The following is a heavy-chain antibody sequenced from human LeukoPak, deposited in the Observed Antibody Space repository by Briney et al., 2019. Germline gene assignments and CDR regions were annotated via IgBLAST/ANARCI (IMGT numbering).Heavy chain of an antibody. V-gene: IGHV3-23*01. Sequence: GGSLRLSCAASGFTFSSYAMSWVRQAPGKGLEWVSAISGSGGSTYYADSVRGRFTISRDNSKNTLYLQMNSLRAEDTAVYYCAKRPVVAAGLYYFDYWGQGTLVTVSS. CDR3: AKRPVVAAGLYYFDY. CDR2: ISGSGGST. CDR1: GFTFSSYA. D-gene: IGHD2-15*01. J-gene: IGHJ4*02.